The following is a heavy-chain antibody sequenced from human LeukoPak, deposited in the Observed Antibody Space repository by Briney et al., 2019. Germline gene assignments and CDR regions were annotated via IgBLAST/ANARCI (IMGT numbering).Heavy chain of an antibody. Sequence: GASVKVSCKASGYTFTGYYMHWVRQAPGQGLEWMGRINTNSGGTNYAQKFQGRVTMTRDTSISTAYMELSRLRSDDTAVYYCAREGDSSGWYYPFDYWGQGTLVTVSS. D-gene: IGHD6-19*01. CDR1: GYTFTGYY. CDR2: INTNSGGT. CDR3: AREGDSSGWYYPFDY. J-gene: IGHJ4*02. V-gene: IGHV1-2*06.